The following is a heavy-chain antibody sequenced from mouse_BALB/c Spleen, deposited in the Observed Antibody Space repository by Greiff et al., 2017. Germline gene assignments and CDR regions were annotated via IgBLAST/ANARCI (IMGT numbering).Heavy chain of an antibody. J-gene: IGHJ4*01. V-gene: IGHV8-12*01. D-gene: IGHD2-1*01. CDR3: ARRGYYGNNYYAMDY. CDR1: GFSLSTSGMG. CDR2: IYWDDDK. Sequence: QVTLKVSGPGILQPSQTLSLTCSFSGFSLSTSGMGVSWIRQPSGKGLEWLAHIYWDDDKRYNPSLKSRLTISKDTSRNQVFLKITSVDTADTATYYCARRGYYGNNYYAMDYWGQGTSVTVSS.